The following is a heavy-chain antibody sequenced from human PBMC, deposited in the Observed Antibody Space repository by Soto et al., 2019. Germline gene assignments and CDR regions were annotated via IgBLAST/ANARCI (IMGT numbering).Heavy chain of an antibody. J-gene: IGHJ3*02. CDR3: ARGGSSGWEEDAFDI. D-gene: IGHD6-19*01. V-gene: IGHV1-18*01. CDR1: GYTFSNFG. CDR2: ISPYNGNT. Sequence: GASVKVSCKASGYTFSNFGLSWVRQAPGQGLELMGWISPYNGNTNYAQKLQGRVTMTRNTSISTAYMELSSLRSEDTAVYYCARGGSSGWEEDAFDIWGQGTMVTVSS.